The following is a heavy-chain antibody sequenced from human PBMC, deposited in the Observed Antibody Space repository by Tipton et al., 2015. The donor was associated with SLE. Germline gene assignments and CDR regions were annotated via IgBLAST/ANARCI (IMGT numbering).Heavy chain of an antibody. CDR1: GFTFSSSD. J-gene: IGHJ2*01. Sequence: SLRLSCAASGFTFSSSDMPWVRQATGKGLEWVSAIGAGGDTYYPASVKGRFTISRENAKNSLYLQMNSLRVGDTAVYYCARELTDTYSKGWYFDLWGRGTLVTVSS. V-gene: IGHV3-13*01. CDR2: IGAGGDT. D-gene: IGHD1-26*01. CDR3: ARELTDTYSKGWYFDL.